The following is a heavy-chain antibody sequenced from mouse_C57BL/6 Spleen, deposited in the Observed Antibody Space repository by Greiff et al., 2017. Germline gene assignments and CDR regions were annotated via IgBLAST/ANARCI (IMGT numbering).Heavy chain of an antibody. V-gene: IGHV1-55*01. CDR1: GYTFTSYW. J-gene: IGHJ2*01. Sequence: VQLQQPGAELVKPGASVKMSCKASGYTFTSYWITWVKQRPGQGLEWIGDIYPGSGSTNYNEKFKSKATLTVVTSSSTAYMQLSSLTSEDSAVYYCARDYDGGDFDYWGQGTTLTVSS. D-gene: IGHD2-4*01. CDR3: ARDYDGGDFDY. CDR2: IYPGSGST.